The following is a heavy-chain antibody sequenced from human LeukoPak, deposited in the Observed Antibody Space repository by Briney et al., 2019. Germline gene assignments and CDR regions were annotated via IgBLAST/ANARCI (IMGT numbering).Heavy chain of an antibody. CDR2: IHNSGSA. V-gene: IGHV4-61*01. D-gene: IGHD5-18*01. CDR3: ARDRSYGYFDY. CDR1: GGSVSSGSYY. J-gene: IGHJ4*02. Sequence: SETLSLTCTVSGGSVSSGSYYWSWIRQPPGKGLEWIGYIHNSGSANYNPSLMSRVTILVDTPKNQLSLKLSSVTAADTAVYYCARDRSYGYFDYWGQGTLVTVSS.